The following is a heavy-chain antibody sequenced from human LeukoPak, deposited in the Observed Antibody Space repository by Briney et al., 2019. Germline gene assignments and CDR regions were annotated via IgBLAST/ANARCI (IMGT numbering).Heavy chain of an antibody. Sequence: PSETLSLTCTVSGGSISSSSYYWGWIRQPPGKGLEWIGSIYYSGSTYYNPSLKSRVTISVDTSKHQFSLKLSSVTAADTAVYYCARRGGKRPDYWGQGTLVTVSS. J-gene: IGHJ4*02. CDR3: ARRGGKRPDY. V-gene: IGHV4-39*01. D-gene: IGHD3-16*01. CDR1: GGSISSSSYY. CDR2: IYYSGST.